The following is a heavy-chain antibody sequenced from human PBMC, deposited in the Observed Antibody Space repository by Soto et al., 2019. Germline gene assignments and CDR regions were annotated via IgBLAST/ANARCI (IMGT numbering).Heavy chain of an antibody. Sequence: QVQLVESGGGVVQPGKSLRLACVASGFTFSNYGMHWVRQAPGEWLEWVAVISYDEDNIYYADSVKGRFTISRDNSKNTLYLQMNSLRPEDTAVYFCARSGTTVTTFWYFDLWGRGTLVTVSS. V-gene: IGHV3-30*03. CDR3: ARSGTTVTTFWYFDL. CDR1: GFTFSNYG. CDR2: ISYDEDNI. D-gene: IGHD4-17*01. J-gene: IGHJ2*01.